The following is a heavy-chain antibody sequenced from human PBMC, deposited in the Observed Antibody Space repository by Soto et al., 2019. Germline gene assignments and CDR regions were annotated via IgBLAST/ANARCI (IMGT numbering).Heavy chain of an antibody. Sequence: GGSLRLSCAAAGFAFSTYAMTWVRQAPGKGLEWVSVISGSGGSSYYAASVKGRFTISRDMSKSTIFLQMNNLRIDDSAIYSCAREGDSHAFRGFDLWGQGTPVTVSS. D-gene: IGHD5-18*01. CDR2: ISGSGGSS. V-gene: IGHV3-23*01. J-gene: IGHJ5*02. CDR3: AREGDSHAFRGFDL. CDR1: GFAFSTYA.